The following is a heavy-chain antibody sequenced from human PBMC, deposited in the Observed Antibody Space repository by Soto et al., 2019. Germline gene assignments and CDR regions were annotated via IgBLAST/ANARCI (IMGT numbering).Heavy chain of an antibody. CDR3: ARDQGYYGSGRIDGMDV. Sequence: PSETLSLTCTVSGGSISSGGYYWSWIRQHPGKGLEWIGYIYYSGSTYYNPSLKSRVTISVDTSKNQFSLKLSSVTAAGTAVYYCARDQGYYGSGRIDGMDVWGQGTTVTVSS. D-gene: IGHD3-10*01. V-gene: IGHV4-31*03. CDR1: GGSISSGGYY. J-gene: IGHJ6*02. CDR2: IYYSGST.